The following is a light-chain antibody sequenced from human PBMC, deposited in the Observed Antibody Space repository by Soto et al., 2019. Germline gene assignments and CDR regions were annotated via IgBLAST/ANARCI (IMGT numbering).Light chain of an antibody. CDR3: CSYAGSSTFHVV. CDR2: EVS. Sequence: ALTQPASVSGSPGQSITISCTGTSSDVGSYNLVSWYQQHPGKAPKLMIYEVSKRPSGVSNRFSGSKSGNTASLTISGLQAEDEADYYCCSYAGSSTFHVVFGGGTKLTVL. J-gene: IGLJ2*01. V-gene: IGLV2-23*02. CDR1: SSDVGSYNL.